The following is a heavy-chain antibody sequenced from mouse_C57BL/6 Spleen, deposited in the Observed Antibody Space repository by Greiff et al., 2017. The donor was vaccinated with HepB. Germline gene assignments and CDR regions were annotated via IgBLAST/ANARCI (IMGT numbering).Heavy chain of an antibody. V-gene: IGHV1-42*01. J-gene: IGHJ1*03. Sequence: VQLQQSGPELVKPGASVKISCKASGYSFTGYYMNWVKQSPEKSLEWIGEINPSTGGTTYNQKFKAKATLTVDKSSSTAYLQLKSLTSEDSAVYYCARRGGSSYWYFDVWCTATTVTVSS. D-gene: IGHD1-1*01. CDR2: INPSTGGT. CDR1: GYSFTGYY. CDR3: ARRGGSSYWYFDV.